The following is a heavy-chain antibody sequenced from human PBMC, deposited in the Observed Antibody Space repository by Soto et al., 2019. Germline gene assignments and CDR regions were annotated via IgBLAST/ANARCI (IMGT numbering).Heavy chain of an antibody. Sequence: SETLSLTCTVSGGSISSSSYYWGWIRQPLEKGLEWIGSIYYSGSTYYNPSLKSRVTISVDTSKNQFSLKLSSVTAADTAVYYCARIFKYCSGGSCYPNYYYYYYMDVWGKGTTVTVSS. CDR1: GGSISSSSYY. CDR3: ARIFKYCSGGSCYPNYYYYYYMDV. CDR2: IYYSGST. V-gene: IGHV4-39*01. D-gene: IGHD2-15*01. J-gene: IGHJ6*03.